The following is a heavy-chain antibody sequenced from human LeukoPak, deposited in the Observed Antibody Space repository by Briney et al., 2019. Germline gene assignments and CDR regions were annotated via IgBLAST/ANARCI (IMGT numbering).Heavy chain of an antibody. V-gene: IGHV3-23*01. CDR1: GFTFSSYG. CDR3: AKVKFGEFALKSMDV. Sequence: GGSLRLSCAASGFTFSSYGMSWVRQAPGKGLEWVSGISGSGGSTDYADSVKGRFTISRDNSKNTLYLQMNSLRAEDTAVYYCAKVKFGEFALKSMDVWGQGTTVTVSS. D-gene: IGHD3-10*01. J-gene: IGHJ6*02. CDR2: ISGSGGST.